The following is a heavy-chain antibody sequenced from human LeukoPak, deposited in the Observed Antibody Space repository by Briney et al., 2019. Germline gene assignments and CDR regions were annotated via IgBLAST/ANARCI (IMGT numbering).Heavy chain of an antibody. V-gene: IGHV3-23*01. Sequence: GGSLRLSCVASGFSFNNYAMNWVRQAPGKGLEWVSLIIGSSGSKFYADSVKGRFTISRDKSKNTLYLQLNSLRADDTAVYYCAKGAYDYIEIAYFDYWGQGSLVTVSS. CDR2: IIGSSGSK. CDR1: GFSFNNYA. CDR3: AKGAYDYIEIAYFDY. D-gene: IGHD5-12*01. J-gene: IGHJ4*02.